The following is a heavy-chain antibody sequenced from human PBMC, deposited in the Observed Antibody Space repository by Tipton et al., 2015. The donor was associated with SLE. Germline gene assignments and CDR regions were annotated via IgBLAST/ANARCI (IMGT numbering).Heavy chain of an antibody. D-gene: IGHD2-2*03. CDR3: AKSSPRNGWYYFDS. Sequence: RSLRLSCAASGFTFSSYDIHWVRQAPGKGLEWISGISWNSGTKGYADSVTGRFTISRDNAKNSLYLQMNSLRAEDTALYYCAKSSPRNGWYYFDSWGQGVLVTVSS. CDR1: GFTFSSYD. CDR2: ISWNSGTK. V-gene: IGHV3-9*01. J-gene: IGHJ4*02.